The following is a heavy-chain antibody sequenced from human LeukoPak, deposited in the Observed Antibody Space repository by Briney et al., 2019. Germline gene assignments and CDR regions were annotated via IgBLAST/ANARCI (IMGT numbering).Heavy chain of an antibody. CDR3: ARVRAGVYYGMDV. Sequence: PGGSLRLSCAASGFTVSSNYMSWVRQAPGKGLEWVSVIYSGGSTYYADSVKGRFTISRDNSKNTLYLQMNSLRAEDTAVYYCARVRAGVYYGMDVWGQGTTVTVSS. J-gene: IGHJ6*02. CDR1: GFTVSSNY. D-gene: IGHD6-19*01. V-gene: IGHV3-66*01. CDR2: IYSGGST.